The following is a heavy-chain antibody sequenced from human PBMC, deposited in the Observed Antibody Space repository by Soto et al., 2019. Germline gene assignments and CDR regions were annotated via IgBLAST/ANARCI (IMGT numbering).Heavy chain of an antibody. CDR3: AHVYGGYDNLDY. V-gene: IGHV2-5*02. CDR2: IYWDDDK. D-gene: IGHD5-12*01. CDR1: GFSLSTSGVG. Sequence: QITLKESGPTLVKPTQTLTLTCTFSGFSLSTSGVGVGWIRQPPGKALEWLALIYWDDDKRYSPSLKSRLTITQDTSKNQVVLTMTNMDPVDTATYYCAHVYGGYDNLDYWGQGTLVTGSS. J-gene: IGHJ4*02.